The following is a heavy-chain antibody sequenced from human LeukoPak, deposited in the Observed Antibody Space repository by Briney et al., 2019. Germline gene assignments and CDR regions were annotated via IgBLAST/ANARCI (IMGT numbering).Heavy chain of an antibody. CDR2: INTNTGNP. CDR1: GYTFTSYA. V-gene: IGHV7-4-1*02. Sequence: ASVKVSCKASGYTFTSYAMNWVRQAPGQGLEWMGWINTNTGNPTYAQGFTGRFVFSLDTSVSTAYLQISSLKAEDTAVYYCAKGEAYYYDSSGYHSDYWGQGTLVTVSS. CDR3: AKGEAYYYDSSGYHSDY. J-gene: IGHJ4*02. D-gene: IGHD3-22*01.